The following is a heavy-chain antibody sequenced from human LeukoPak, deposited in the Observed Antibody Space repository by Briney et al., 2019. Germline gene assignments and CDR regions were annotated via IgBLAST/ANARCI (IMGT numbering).Heavy chain of an antibody. V-gene: IGHV3-23*01. D-gene: IGHD1-1*01. CDR3: AKVLAGTLYYFEY. CDR1: GFPFSGYA. CDR2: ISGSGGFT. Sequence: GGSLRLSCAASGFPFSGYAMSWVRQAPGKGLEWVSTISGSGGFTYYADSVKGRFTISRDNSKNTLYLQMNSLGAGDTAIYYCAKVLAGTLYYFEYWGQGTLVTVSS. J-gene: IGHJ4*02.